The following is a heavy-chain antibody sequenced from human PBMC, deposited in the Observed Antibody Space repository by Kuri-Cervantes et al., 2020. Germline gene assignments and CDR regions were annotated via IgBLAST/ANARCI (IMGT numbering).Heavy chain of an antibody. Sequence: ASVKVSCKASGYTFTSYYMHWVRQAPGQGLEWMGIINPSGGSTSYAQKFQGRVTMTRDTSTSTVYMELSSLRSEDTAVYYCARAPSITMVQGVIMPTDYWGQGTLVTVSS. V-gene: IGHV1-46*01. CDR1: GYTFTSYY. CDR3: ARAPSITMVQGVIMPTDY. CDR2: INPSGGST. J-gene: IGHJ4*02. D-gene: IGHD3-10*01.